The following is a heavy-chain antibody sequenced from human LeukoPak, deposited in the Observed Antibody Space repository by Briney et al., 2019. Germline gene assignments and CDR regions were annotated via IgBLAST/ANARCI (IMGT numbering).Heavy chain of an antibody. Sequence: GGSLRLSCAASGFTFSDYYMSWIRQAPGKGLEWVSYISSSSSYTNYADPVKGRFTISRDNAKNSLYLQMNSLRAEDTAVYYCARWVAVATFDYWGQGTLVTVSS. V-gene: IGHV3-11*06. CDR3: ARWVAVATFDY. CDR1: GFTFSDYY. CDR2: ISSSSSYT. J-gene: IGHJ4*02. D-gene: IGHD6-19*01.